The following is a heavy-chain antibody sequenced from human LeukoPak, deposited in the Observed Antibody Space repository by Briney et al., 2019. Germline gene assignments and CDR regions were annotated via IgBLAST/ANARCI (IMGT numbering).Heavy chain of an antibody. Sequence: SETLSLTCTVSGGSISSYYWSWIRQPPGKGLEWIGYIYYSGSTNYNPSLKSRVTISVDTSKNQFSLKLSSVTAVDTAVYYCARARWLQKYYFDYWGQGTLVTVSS. CDR1: GGSISSYY. CDR3: ARARWLQKYYFDY. D-gene: IGHD5-24*01. CDR2: IYYSGST. V-gene: IGHV4-59*01. J-gene: IGHJ4*02.